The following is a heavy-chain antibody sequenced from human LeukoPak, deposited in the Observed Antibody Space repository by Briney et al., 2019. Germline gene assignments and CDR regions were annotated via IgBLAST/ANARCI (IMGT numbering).Heavy chain of an antibody. Sequence: GGSLRLSCAASGFTFSDYYMSWIRQAPGKGLEWVSYISSSGSTIYYADSVKGRFTISRDNAKNLLYLQMNSLRAEDTAVYYCARDHGVAVAGIRYFDYWGQGTLVTVSS. CDR1: GFTFSDYY. CDR3: ARDHGVAVAGIRYFDY. CDR2: ISSSGSTI. D-gene: IGHD6-19*01. V-gene: IGHV3-11*04. J-gene: IGHJ4*02.